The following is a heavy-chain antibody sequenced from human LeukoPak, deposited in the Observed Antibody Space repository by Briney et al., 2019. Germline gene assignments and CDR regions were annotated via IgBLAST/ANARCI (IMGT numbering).Heavy chain of an antibody. J-gene: IGHJ4*02. V-gene: IGHV4-39*01. CDR1: GGSISSRSHY. CDR3: ARRNDYDFWSGNQYYFDY. Sequence: PSETLSLTCSVCGGSISSRSHYWGWIRQSPGKGLEWIGTIYYSGTTFYNPSLPSRVSISVDTSRNQFSLRLNSVTAADTAVYYCARRNDYDFWSGNQYYFDYWGQGTLVTVSS. D-gene: IGHD3-3*01. CDR2: IYYSGTT.